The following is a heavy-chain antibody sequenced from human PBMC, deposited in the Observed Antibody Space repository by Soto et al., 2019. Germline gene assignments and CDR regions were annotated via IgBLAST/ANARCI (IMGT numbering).Heavy chain of an antibody. CDR3: ARVYGNYDILTGYSPIYYGMDV. D-gene: IGHD3-9*01. CDR1: GGTFSSYA. CDR2: IIPIFGTA. V-gene: IGHV1-69*13. J-gene: IGHJ6*02. Sequence: SVKVSCKASGGTFSSYAISWVRQAPGQGLEWMGGIIPIFGTANYAQKFQGRVTITADESTSTAYMELSSLRSEGTAVYYCARVYGNYDILTGYSPIYYGMDVWGQGTTVTVSS.